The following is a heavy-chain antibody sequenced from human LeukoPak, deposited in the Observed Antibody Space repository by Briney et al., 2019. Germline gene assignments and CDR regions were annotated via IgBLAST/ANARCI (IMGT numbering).Heavy chain of an antibody. V-gene: IGHV5-51*01. CDR1: GYSFSSYW. Sequence: GESLKISCKGSGYSFSSYWIGWVRQMPGKGLEWMGIIYPGDSGIRYSPSFQGQVTISADKSISTAYLQWSSLKASDTAIYYCARRGVAAAGTSANWFDPWGQGTLVTASS. CDR3: ARRGVAAAGTSANWFDP. J-gene: IGHJ5*02. CDR2: IYPGDSGI. D-gene: IGHD6-13*01.